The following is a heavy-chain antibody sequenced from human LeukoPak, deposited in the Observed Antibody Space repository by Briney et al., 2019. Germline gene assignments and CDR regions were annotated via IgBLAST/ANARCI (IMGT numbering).Heavy chain of an antibody. D-gene: IGHD4-11*01. J-gene: IGHJ6*02. V-gene: IGHV4-59*01. Sequence: SETLSLTCTVSGGSISSYYWSWIRPPPGKGLEWIGYIYYSGSTNYNPSLNSRVTISVDTSKNQFSLKLSSVTAADTAVYYCARDKGTTLGKDLKYYYYGMDVWGQGTTVTVSS. CDR3: ARDKGTTLGKDLKYYYYGMDV. CDR2: IYYSGST. CDR1: GGSISSYY.